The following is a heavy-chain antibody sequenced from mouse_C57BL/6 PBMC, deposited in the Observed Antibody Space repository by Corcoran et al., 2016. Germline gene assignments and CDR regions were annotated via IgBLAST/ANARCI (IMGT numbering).Heavy chain of an antibody. J-gene: IGHJ2*01. CDR2: INPNNGGT. Sequence: VPLKPSGPELVKPGASGKLSCKASGYTFTDYYMTWVKQSHGKSLEWIGDINPNNGGTSYNQKFKGKATLTVDKSSSTAYMELRSLTSEDAAVYYCARLFLDYWGQGTTLTVSS. V-gene: IGHV1-26*01. CDR1: GYTFTDYY. CDR3: ARLFLDY.